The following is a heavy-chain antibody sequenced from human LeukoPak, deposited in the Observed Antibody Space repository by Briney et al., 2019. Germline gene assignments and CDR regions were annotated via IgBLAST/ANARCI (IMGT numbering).Heavy chain of an antibody. Sequence: PGGSLRLSCAASGFTFDDYAMHWVRQAPGKGLERVSGISWNSGSIEYADSVKGRFTISRDNAKNSLYLQMNSLRAEDTALYCCAKDDSYGGNSNFDYWGQGTLVTVSS. J-gene: IGHJ4*02. V-gene: IGHV3-9*01. CDR1: GFTFDDYA. CDR3: AKDDSYGGNSNFDY. CDR2: ISWNSGSI. D-gene: IGHD4-23*01.